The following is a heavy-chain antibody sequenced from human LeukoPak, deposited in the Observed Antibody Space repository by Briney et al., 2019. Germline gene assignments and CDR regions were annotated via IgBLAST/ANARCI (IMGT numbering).Heavy chain of an antibody. CDR2: IYYSGST. CDR1: GASISSSSYY. CDR3: AREKYGTGDLGYDY. V-gene: IGHV4-39*01. D-gene: IGHD7-27*01. J-gene: IGHJ4*02. Sequence: SSETLSLTCTVSGASISSSSYYWGWIRQPPGKGLEWIGSIYYSGSTYYNPSLKSRVTISVDTSKNQFSLKLRSVTAADTAVYYCAREKYGTGDLGYDYWGQGTLVTVSS.